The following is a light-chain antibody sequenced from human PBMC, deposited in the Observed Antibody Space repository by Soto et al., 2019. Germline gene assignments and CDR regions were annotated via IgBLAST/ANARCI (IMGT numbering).Light chain of an antibody. V-gene: IGKV1-39*01. CDR3: QQYNSYWT. CDR1: QSISSY. Sequence: DIKMTQSPSSLSASVGDRVTITCRASQSISSYLNWYQQKPGKAPKLLIYAASSLQSGVPSRFSGSGSGTEFTLTISSLQPDDFATYYCQQYNSYWTFGQGTKVDI. CDR2: AAS. J-gene: IGKJ1*01.